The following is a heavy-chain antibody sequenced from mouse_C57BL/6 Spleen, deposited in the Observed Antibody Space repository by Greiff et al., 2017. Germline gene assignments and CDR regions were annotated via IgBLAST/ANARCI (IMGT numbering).Heavy chain of an antibody. CDR3: ARPPYDGYLAIDY. J-gene: IGHJ4*01. CDR2: IRNKANGYTT. D-gene: IGHD2-3*01. Sequence: EVKLVESGGGLVQPGGSLSLSCAASGFTFTDYYMSWVRQPPGKALEWLGFIRNKANGYTTEYSASVKGRFTISRDNYQSILYLQMNALRAEDSAAYYCARPPYDGYLAIDYWGQGTSVTVSS. CDR1: GFTFTDYY. V-gene: IGHV7-3*01.